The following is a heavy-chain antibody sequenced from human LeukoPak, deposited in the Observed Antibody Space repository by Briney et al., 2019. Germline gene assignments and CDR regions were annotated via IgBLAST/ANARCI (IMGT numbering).Heavy chain of an antibody. J-gene: IGHJ6*03. CDR3: ARDKRLGGSYPLYYYYYYMDV. Sequence: ASVKVSCKASGYTFTSYYMHWVRQAPGQGLEWMGIINPSGGSTSYAQKFQGRVTMTRDMSTSTVYMELSSLRSEDTAVYYCARDKRLGGSYPLYYYYYYMDVWGKGTTVTVSS. D-gene: IGHD1-26*01. CDR1: GYTFTSYY. CDR2: INPSGGST. V-gene: IGHV1-46*01.